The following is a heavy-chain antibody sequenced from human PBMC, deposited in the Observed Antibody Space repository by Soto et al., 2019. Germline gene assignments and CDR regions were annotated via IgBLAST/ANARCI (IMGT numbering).Heavy chain of an antibody. CDR2: IGESGSPT. J-gene: IGHJ6*02. CDR1: GFTFSSYA. Sequence: EVQLLESGGGLVQPGGSLRLSCAASGFTFSSYAMKWVRQAPGKGLEWVSLIGESGSPTYYADSVKGRFTISRDNSGNTLFLKMNGLRAEDAAVYYCARYIPGVRYYGMDVWGQGTTVTVSS. V-gene: IGHV3-23*01. CDR3: ARYIPGVRYYGMDV. D-gene: IGHD5-18*01.